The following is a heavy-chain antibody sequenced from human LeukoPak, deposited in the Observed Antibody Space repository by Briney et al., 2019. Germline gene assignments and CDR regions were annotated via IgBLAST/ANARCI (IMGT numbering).Heavy chain of an antibody. D-gene: IGHD1-14*01. CDR1: GFTFSTFW. V-gene: IGHV3-7*01. J-gene: IGHJ4*02. CDR2: MKQDGSAK. Sequence: GGSLRLSCVASGFTFSTFWMAWVRQAPGQGLEWVANMKQDGSAKHYVDSVKGRLTISRDNAKNSLYLQMNSLRAEDTAVYYWARDVDGNLDYWAQETRVSVSS. CDR3: ARDVDGNLDY.